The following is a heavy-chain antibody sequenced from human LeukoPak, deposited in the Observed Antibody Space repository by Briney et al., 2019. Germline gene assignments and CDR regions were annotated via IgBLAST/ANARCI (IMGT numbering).Heavy chain of an antibody. CDR1: GGSISSGGYY. CDR3: ARGDPKHSSSCLDY. J-gene: IGHJ4*02. CDR2: IYYSGST. D-gene: IGHD6-13*01. V-gene: IGHV4-31*03. Sequence: SETLSLTCTVSGGSISSGGYYWSWIRQHPGKGLEWIGYIYYSGSTYYNPSLKSRVTISVDTSKNQFSLKLSSVTAADTAVYYCARGDPKHSSSCLDYWGQGTLVTVSS.